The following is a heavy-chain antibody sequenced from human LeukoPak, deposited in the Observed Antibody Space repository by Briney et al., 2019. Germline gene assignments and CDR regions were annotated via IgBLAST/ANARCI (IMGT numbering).Heavy chain of an antibody. CDR2: IYYSGST. J-gene: IGHJ4*02. CDR3: AMHSYSSGIDY. Sequence: PSETLSLTCTVSGGSISSYYWSWIWQPPGKGLEWIGYIYYSGSTNYNPSLKSRVTISVDTSKNQFSLKLSSVTAADTAVYYCAMHSYSSGIDYWGQGTLVTVSS. D-gene: IGHD6-25*01. CDR1: GGSISSYY. V-gene: IGHV4-59*01.